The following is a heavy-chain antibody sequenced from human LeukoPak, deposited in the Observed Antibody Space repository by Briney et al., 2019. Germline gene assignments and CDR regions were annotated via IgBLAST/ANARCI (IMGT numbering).Heavy chain of an antibody. CDR1: GFTFSSFV. Sequence: PGGSLRLSCAASGFTFSSFVMSWVRQAPGKGMEWVSAISADATSYADSVKGRFTISRDNSNNTLYLQMTSLRADDTAVYYCAKPVDSSGWYYPFDYWGQGSLVTVSS. V-gene: IGHV3-23*01. CDR3: AKPVDSSGWYYPFDY. D-gene: IGHD6-19*01. J-gene: IGHJ4*02. CDR2: ISADAT.